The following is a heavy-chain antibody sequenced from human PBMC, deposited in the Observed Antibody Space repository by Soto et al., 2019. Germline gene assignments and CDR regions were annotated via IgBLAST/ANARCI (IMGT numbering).Heavy chain of an antibody. Sequence: QVQLQESGPGLVKPSETLSLTCTVSGGSISSYYWSWIRQPPGKGLEWIGYISYTGSTNYSPSLKSRVSISADTSKNQFSLKLSSVTAADTAVYYCARRIAAAGTSNYYGLDVWGQGTTVSVSS. J-gene: IGHJ6*02. D-gene: IGHD6-13*01. CDR3: ARRIAAAGTSNYYGLDV. CDR2: ISYTGST. CDR1: GGSISSYY. V-gene: IGHV4-59*01.